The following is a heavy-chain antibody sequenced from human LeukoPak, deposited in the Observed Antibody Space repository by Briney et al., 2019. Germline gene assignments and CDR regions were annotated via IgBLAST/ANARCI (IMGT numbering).Heavy chain of an antibody. J-gene: IGHJ4*02. Sequence: SETLSLTCTVSGGSIRGYYWSWIRQPPGKGLEWIGRIYTSGSTNYNPSLKSRVTMSVDTSKNQFSLKLSSVTAADTAVYYCARAPYCGGDCYFDYWGQGTLVTVSS. D-gene: IGHD2-21*02. CDR2: IYTSGST. V-gene: IGHV4-4*07. CDR3: ARAPYCGGDCYFDY. CDR1: GGSIRGYY.